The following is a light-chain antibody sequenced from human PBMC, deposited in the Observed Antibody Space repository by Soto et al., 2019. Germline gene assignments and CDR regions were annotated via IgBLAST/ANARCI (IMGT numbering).Light chain of an antibody. CDR2: EGS. V-gene: IGLV2-23*01. CDR3: CSYAGSSTPNWV. CDR1: SSDVGSYNL. J-gene: IGLJ3*02. Sequence: QSALTQPASVSGSPGQSITISCTGTSSDVGSYNLVPWYQQYPGKAPKLMIYEGSKRPSGVSNRFSGSKSGNTASLTISGLQAEDEADYYCCSYAGSSTPNWVFGGGTKLTVL.